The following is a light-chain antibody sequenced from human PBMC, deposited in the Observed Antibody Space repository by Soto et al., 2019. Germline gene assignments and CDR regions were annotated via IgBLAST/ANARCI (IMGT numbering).Light chain of an antibody. CDR3: GSWDSSLSAYV. V-gene: IGLV1-51*01. CDR2: DDN. CDR1: NSNIGENS. J-gene: IGLJ1*01. Sequence: QSVLTQPPSVSAAPGLTVTISCSGGNSNIGENSVSWYQQLPGTAPKLLIYDDNKRPSGIPDRFSGSKSGTSATLGITGFQTGDEADYYCGSWDSSLSAYVFGTGTKVTVL.